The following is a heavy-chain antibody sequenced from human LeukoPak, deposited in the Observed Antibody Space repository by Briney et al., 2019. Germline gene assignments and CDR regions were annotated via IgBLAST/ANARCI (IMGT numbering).Heavy chain of an antibody. CDR2: INPNSGGT. CDR3: ARPRAIAANDAFDI. J-gene: IGHJ3*02. D-gene: IGHD2-15*01. Sequence: GASVKVSCKASGYTFTGYYMHWVRQAPGQGLEWMGWINPNSGGTNYAQKFQGSVTVTRDTSISTAYMELSRLRSDDTAVYYCARPRAIAANDAFDIWGQGTMVTVSS. V-gene: IGHV1-2*02. CDR1: GYTFTGYY.